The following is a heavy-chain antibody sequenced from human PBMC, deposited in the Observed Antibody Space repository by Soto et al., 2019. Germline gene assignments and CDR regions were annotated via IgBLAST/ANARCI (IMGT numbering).Heavy chain of an antibody. CDR2: ISYDGSNK. V-gene: IGHV3-30*18. D-gene: IGHD6-13*01. J-gene: IGHJ4*02. CDR3: AKPGIAAAGGDY. Sequence: QVQLVESGGGVVQPGRSLRLSCAASGFTFSSYGMHWVRQAPGKGLEWVAVISYDGSNKYYADSVKGRFTISRDNSKNPLYLQMNSLRAEDTAVYYCAKPGIAAAGGDYWGQGTLVTVSS. CDR1: GFTFSSYG.